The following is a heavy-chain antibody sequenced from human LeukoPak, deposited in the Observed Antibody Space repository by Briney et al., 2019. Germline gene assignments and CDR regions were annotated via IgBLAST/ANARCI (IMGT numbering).Heavy chain of an antibody. J-gene: IGHJ4*02. CDR3: ARGLSPSGFDY. CDR1: GFTVSSNY. Sequence: GGSLRLSCAASGFTVSSNYMSWVRQAPGKGLEWVSVIYSGGSTYYADSVKGRFTISKDNSKNTLYLQMNSLRAEDTAVYYCARGLSPSGFDYWGQGTLVTVSS. V-gene: IGHV3-66*01. CDR2: IYSGGST. D-gene: IGHD6-6*01.